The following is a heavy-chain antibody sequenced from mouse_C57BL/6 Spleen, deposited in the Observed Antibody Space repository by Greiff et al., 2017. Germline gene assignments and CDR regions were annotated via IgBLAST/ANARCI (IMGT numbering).Heavy chain of an antibody. V-gene: IGHV1-39*01. J-gene: IGHJ2*01. CDR1: GYSFTDYN. CDR2: INPNYGTT. CDR3: ARRYYGNYVDYFDY. D-gene: IGHD2-1*01. Sequence: EVQLQQSGPELVKPGASVKISCKASGYSFTDYNMNWVKQSNGKSLEWIGVINPNYGTTSYNQKFKGKATLPVDQSSSTAYMQLNSLTSEDSAVYYCARRYYGNYVDYFDYWGQGTTRTVSS.